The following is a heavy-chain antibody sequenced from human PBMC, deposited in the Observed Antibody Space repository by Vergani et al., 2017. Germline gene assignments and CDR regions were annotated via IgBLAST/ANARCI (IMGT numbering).Heavy chain of an antibody. D-gene: IGHD3-3*01. J-gene: IGHJ6*02. V-gene: IGHV4-4*02. CDR1: GGSISSSNW. CDR3: ARLFGQSSFYYYGMDV. CDR2: IYHSGST. Sequence: QLQLQESGPGLVKPSETLSLTCTVSGGSISSSNWWSWVRQPPGKGLEWIGEIYHSGSTNYNPSLKSRVTISVDKSKNQFSLKLSSVTAADTAVYYCARLFGQSSFYYYGMDVWGQGTTVTVSS.